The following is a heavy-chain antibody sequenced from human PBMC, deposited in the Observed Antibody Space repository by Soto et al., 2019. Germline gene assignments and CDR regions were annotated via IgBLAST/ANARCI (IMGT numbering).Heavy chain of an antibody. V-gene: IGHV1-18*01. Sequence: ASVKVSCKASGYMFISYGINWVRQAPGQGLKWMGWIRPYNGDTKYAQNLQGRVTMTTDTSTSTAYMEMRSLRSDDTAVYYCVRDLDGSGSYYTDYWGPGTLVTVSS. CDR2: IRPYNGDT. D-gene: IGHD3-10*01. CDR3: VRDLDGSGSYYTDY. J-gene: IGHJ4*02. CDR1: GYMFISYG.